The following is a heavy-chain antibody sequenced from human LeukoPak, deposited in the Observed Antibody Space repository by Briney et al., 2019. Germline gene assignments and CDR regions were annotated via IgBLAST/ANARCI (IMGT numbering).Heavy chain of an antibody. V-gene: IGHV3-23*01. Sequence: PGGSLRLSCAASGFTFSNYAMIWVRQAPGKGLEWVSAISGSGGSTYYADSVKGRFTISRDNSKNTQYLQMNSLRAEDTAVYYCAKDPSGSYFSYWYFDLWGRGILVTVSS. CDR1: GFTFSNYA. D-gene: IGHD1-26*01. CDR2: ISGSGGST. J-gene: IGHJ2*01. CDR3: AKDPSGSYFSYWYFDL.